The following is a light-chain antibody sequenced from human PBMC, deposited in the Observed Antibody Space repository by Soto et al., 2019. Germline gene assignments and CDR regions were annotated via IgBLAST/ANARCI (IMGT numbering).Light chain of an antibody. J-gene: IGKJ1*01. CDR2: GVS. V-gene: IGKV3-15*01. CDR1: QSVSSN. Sequence: EIVMTQSPATLSVSPGERATLSCRTSQSVSSNLAWYQQRPGQAPRLLIYGVSIRATGIPARFSGSGSGTEFTLTISSLQSEDFAVYFCQQYNYCPWTFGLGTKVEIK. CDR3: QQYNYCPWT.